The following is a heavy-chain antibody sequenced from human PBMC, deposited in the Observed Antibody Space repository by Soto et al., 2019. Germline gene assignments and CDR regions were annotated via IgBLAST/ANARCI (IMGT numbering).Heavy chain of an antibody. D-gene: IGHD4-17*01. CDR1: GFTFSSYS. Sequence: PGGSLRLSCAASGFTFSSYSMNWVRQAPGKGLEWVSYISSSSSTIYYADSVKGRFTISRDNAKNSLYLQMNSLRDEDTAVYYCARVYRLMTTVETKSLLVAFDIGGKGNMVT. CDR3: ARVYRLMTTVETKSLLVAFDI. J-gene: IGHJ3*02. V-gene: IGHV3-48*02. CDR2: ISSSSSTI.